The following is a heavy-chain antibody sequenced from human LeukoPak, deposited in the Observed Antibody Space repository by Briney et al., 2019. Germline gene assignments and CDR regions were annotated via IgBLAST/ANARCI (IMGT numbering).Heavy chain of an antibody. Sequence: GGSLRLSCAASVFTFSSYSMNWVRQAPGKGLEWVSSISSSSSYIYYADSVKGRFTISRDNAKNSLYLQMNSLRAEDTAVYYCARGRSGYYWDWGQGTLVTVSS. CDR2: ISSSSSYI. D-gene: IGHD3-22*01. CDR3: ARGRSGYYWD. J-gene: IGHJ4*02. V-gene: IGHV3-21*01. CDR1: VFTFSSYS.